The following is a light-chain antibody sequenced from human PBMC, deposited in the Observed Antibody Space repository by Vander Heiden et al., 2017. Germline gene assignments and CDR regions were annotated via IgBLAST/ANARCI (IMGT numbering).Light chain of an antibody. CDR2: KDS. V-gene: IGLV3-25*03. CDR3: QSADSSGASVL. CDR1: ALPQPY. Sequence: ARITSSGHALPQPYAYWYQQKPGQAPLLVIYKDSERPSGIPERFSGSSSGTTVTLTISGVQAEDEADYYCQSADSSGASVLFGGGTKLTVL. J-gene: IGLJ2*01.